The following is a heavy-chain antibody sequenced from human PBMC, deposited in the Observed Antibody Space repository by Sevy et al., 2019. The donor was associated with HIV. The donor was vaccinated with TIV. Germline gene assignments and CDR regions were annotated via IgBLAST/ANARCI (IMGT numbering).Heavy chain of an antibody. J-gene: IGHJ4*02. Sequence: GGSLRLSCAASGFTFSSYGMRWVRQAPGKGLEWVAVISYDGSNKYYADSVKGRFTISRDNSKNTLYLQMNSLRAEDTAVYYCAKDSAARHTPDYWGQGTLVTVSS. D-gene: IGHD6-6*01. CDR1: GFTFSSYG. V-gene: IGHV3-30*18. CDR3: AKDSAARHTPDY. CDR2: ISYDGSNK.